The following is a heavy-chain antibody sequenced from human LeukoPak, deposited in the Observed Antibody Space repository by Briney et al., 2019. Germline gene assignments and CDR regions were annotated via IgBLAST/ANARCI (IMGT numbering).Heavy chain of an antibody. CDR1: GGSFSGYY. Sequence: SETLSLTCAVYGGSFSGYYWSWIRQPPGKGMEWIGEINHSGSTNYNPSLKSRVTISVDTSKNQFSLKLSSVTAADTAVYYCARGWSKDVRLRPGRYYMDVWGKGTTVTVSS. CDR2: INHSGST. J-gene: IGHJ6*03. CDR3: ARGWSKDVRLRPGRYYMDV. V-gene: IGHV4-34*01. D-gene: IGHD4-17*01.